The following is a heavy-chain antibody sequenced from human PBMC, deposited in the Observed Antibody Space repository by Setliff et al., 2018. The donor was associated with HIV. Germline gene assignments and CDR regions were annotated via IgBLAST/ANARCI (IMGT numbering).Heavy chain of an antibody. Sequence: GGSLRLSCVASGFSFSTYGMSWVRQAPGKGLEWVSTISRSSDIIKYADSVEGRFTISRDNSKSTLYLQMNSLRAEDTAVYFCAKVDLELHGKFHYMDVWGKGTTVTVSS. J-gene: IGHJ6*03. CDR1: GFSFSTYG. CDR2: ISRSSDII. V-gene: IGHV3-23*01. CDR3: AKVDLELHGKFHYMDV. D-gene: IGHD1-7*01.